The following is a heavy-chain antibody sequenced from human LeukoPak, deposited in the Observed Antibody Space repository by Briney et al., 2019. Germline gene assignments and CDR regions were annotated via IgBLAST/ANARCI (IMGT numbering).Heavy chain of an antibody. CDR1: GFTFSSYA. CDR2: ISYDGSNK. Sequence: GGSLRLSCAASGFTFSSYAMHWVRQAPGKGLEWVAVISYDGSNKYYADSVKGRFTISRDNSKNTLYPQMNSLRAEDTAVYYCARGFLEWLLYFDYWGQGTLVTVSS. D-gene: IGHD3-3*01. V-gene: IGHV3-30-3*01. CDR3: ARGFLEWLLYFDY. J-gene: IGHJ4*02.